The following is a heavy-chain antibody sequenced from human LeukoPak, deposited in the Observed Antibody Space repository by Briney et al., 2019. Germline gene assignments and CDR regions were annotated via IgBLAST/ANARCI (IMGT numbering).Heavy chain of an antibody. Sequence: PGGSLRLSCTASGFIFNKYWTSWVRQAPGKGLEWVATVREDGAEKYYVDSVKGRITISRDNAKNSLYLQMNSLRAEDTAVYYCARVDRAAAFAYYYYMDVWGKGTTVTISS. V-gene: IGHV3-7*01. CDR1: GFIFNKYW. CDR3: ARVDRAAAFAYYYYMDV. J-gene: IGHJ6*03. CDR2: VREDGAEK. D-gene: IGHD6-13*01.